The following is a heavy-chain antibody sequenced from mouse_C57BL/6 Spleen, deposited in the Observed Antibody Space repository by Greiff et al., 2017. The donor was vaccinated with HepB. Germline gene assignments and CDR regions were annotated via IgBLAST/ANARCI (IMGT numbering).Heavy chain of an antibody. V-gene: IGHV1-15*01. CDR3: TRYTGSSRAWFAY. J-gene: IGHJ3*01. CDR2: IDPETGGT. Sequence: QVQLQQSGAELVRPGASVTLSCKASGYTFTDYEMHWVKQTPVHGLEWIGAIDPETGGTAYNQKFKGKAILTADKSSSTAYMELRSLTSEDSAVYYCTRYTGSSRAWFAYWGQGTLVTVSA. D-gene: IGHD1-1*01. CDR1: GYTFTDYE.